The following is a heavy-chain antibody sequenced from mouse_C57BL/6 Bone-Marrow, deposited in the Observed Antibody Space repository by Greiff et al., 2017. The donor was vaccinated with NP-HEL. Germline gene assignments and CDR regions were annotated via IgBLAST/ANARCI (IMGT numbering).Heavy chain of an antibody. Sequence: VQLKESGAELVKPGASVKLSCTASGFNIKDYYMHWVKQRTEQGLEWIGRIDPEDGETKYAPKFQGKATITADTSSNTAYLQLSSLTSEDTAVYYGARSRGRQLRPFDYWGQGTTLTVSS. CDR1: GFNIKDYY. V-gene: IGHV14-2*01. CDR3: ARSRGRQLRPFDY. J-gene: IGHJ2*01. CDR2: IDPEDGET. D-gene: IGHD3-2*02.